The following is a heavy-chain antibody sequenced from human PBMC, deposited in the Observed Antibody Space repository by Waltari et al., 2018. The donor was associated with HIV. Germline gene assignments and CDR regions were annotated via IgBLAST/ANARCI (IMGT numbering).Heavy chain of an antibody. D-gene: IGHD1-1*01. CDR2: IDNSGGS. CDR3: ARQQITTTPPHYYYAMDV. J-gene: IGHJ6*02. V-gene: IGHV4-59*01. Sequence: QLHLEQSGPGLVMPSETLSLACSVPGISISDYYWSWIRQTPGKGLEWIGFIDNSGGSNYNPLFKSRVTVSVDTSKNQLSLKLKSVTAADTATYYCARQQITTTPPHYYYAMDVWGLGTTVTVSS. CDR1: GISISDYY.